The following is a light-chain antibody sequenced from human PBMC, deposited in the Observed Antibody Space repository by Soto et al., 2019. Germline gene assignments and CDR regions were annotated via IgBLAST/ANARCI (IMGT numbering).Light chain of an antibody. CDR1: QSINHW. Sequence: DIQMTQSPSTLSASVGDRVTITCRASQSINHWLAWYQQKPGQAPKLFIFKASTLESGVPSRFSGSGSGTEFTLSISSLQPDDFATYFCQQYESFPRTFGQGTKVEIK. J-gene: IGKJ1*01. CDR2: KAS. CDR3: QQYESFPRT. V-gene: IGKV1-5*03.